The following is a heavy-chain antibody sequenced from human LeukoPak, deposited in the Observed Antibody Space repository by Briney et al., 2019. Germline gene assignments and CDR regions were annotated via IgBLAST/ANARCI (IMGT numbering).Heavy chain of an antibody. CDR1: GGSISSYY. J-gene: IGHJ3*02. V-gene: IGHV4-59*01. Sequence: SETLSLTCTVSGGSISSYYWSWIRQPPGKGLEWIGYIYYSGSTNYNPSLKSRVTISVDTSKNQFSLKLSSVTAADTAVYYCARGQDGYNSKRAFDIWGQGTMVTVSS. CDR2: IYYSGST. CDR3: ARGQDGYNSKRAFDI. D-gene: IGHD5-24*01.